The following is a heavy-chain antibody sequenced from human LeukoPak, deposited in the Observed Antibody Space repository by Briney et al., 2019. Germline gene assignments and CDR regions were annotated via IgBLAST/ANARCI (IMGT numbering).Heavy chain of an antibody. CDR1: GGSISSGSYY. J-gene: IGHJ4*02. CDR2: IYTSGST. V-gene: IGHV4-61*02. D-gene: IGHD5-18*01. Sequence: SETLSLTCTVSGGSISSGSYYWSWIRQPAGKGLEWIGRIYTSGSTNYNPSLKSRVTISVDTSKNQFSLKLSSVTAADTAVYFCASLVEWLWLPDYWGQGTLVTVSS. CDR3: ASLVEWLWLPDY.